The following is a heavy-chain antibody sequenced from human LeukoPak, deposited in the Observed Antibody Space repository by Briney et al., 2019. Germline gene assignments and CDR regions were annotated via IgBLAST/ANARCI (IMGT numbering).Heavy chain of an antibody. V-gene: IGHV5-51*01. Sequence: GESLKISCKGSGYSFTSYWIGWVRQVPGKGLEWRGIIYPGDSDTRYRPSFQGQVTISADKSISTAYLQWSSLKASDTAMYYCARLERGRYSYGSFDYWGQGTLVTVSS. D-gene: IGHD5-18*01. CDR2: IYPGDSDT. CDR3: ARLERGRYSYGSFDY. J-gene: IGHJ4*02. CDR1: GYSFTSYW.